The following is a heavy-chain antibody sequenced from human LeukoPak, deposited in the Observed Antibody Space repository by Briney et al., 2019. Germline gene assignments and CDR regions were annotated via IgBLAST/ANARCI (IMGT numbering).Heavy chain of an antibody. Sequence: ASVKVSFKASGYTFTSYAMHWVRQAPGQRLEWMGWINAGNGNTKYSQKFQGRVTITRDTSASTAYMELSSLRSEDTAVYYCARRRVLTSNWFDPWGQGTLVTVSS. CDR2: INAGNGNT. CDR1: GYTFTSYA. CDR3: ARRRVLTSNWFDP. J-gene: IGHJ5*02. V-gene: IGHV1-3*01. D-gene: IGHD3-9*01.